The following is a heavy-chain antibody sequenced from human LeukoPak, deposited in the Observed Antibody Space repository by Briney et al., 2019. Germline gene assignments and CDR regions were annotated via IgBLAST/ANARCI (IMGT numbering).Heavy chain of an antibody. Sequence: SETLSLTCAVYGGSFSGYYWSWIRQPPGKGLEWIGEINHSGSTNYNPSLKSRVTISVDTSKDQFSLKLSSVTAADTAVYYCARGTGQAEYFDYWGQGTLVTVSS. V-gene: IGHV4-34*01. CDR1: GGSFSGYY. CDR2: INHSGST. D-gene: IGHD1-1*01. J-gene: IGHJ4*02. CDR3: ARGTGQAEYFDY.